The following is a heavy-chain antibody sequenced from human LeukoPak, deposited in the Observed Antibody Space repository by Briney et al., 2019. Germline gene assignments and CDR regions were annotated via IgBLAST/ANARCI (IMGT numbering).Heavy chain of an antibody. CDR3: ARVRYSSGWYWAPPFDY. CDR1: GGSVSSGSYY. D-gene: IGHD6-19*01. V-gene: IGHV4-61*01. CDR2: IYYSGST. J-gene: IGHJ4*02. Sequence: SETLSLTCTVSGGSVSSGSYYWSWIRQPPGKGLEWIGYIYYSGSTNYNPSLKSRVTISADTSKNQFSLKLSSVTAADTAVYYCARVRYSSGWYWAPPFDYWGQGTLVTVSS.